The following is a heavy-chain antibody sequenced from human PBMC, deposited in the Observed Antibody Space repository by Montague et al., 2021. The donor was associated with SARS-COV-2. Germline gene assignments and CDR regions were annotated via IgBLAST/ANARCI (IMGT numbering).Heavy chain of an antibody. V-gene: IGHV6-1*01. D-gene: IGHD2-2*01. J-gene: IGHJ4*02. Sequence: CAISGDSVSSNLATWTWIRQSPSRGLEWLGRTYYRSMMNNDYAESVKSRITIEPDTSKHQFSLPLNSVTTEHTAVYYCARIPVGSKYYFDFWGQGTLVTVSS. CDR2: TYYRSMMNN. CDR3: ARIPVGSKYYFDF. CDR1: GDSVSSNLAT.